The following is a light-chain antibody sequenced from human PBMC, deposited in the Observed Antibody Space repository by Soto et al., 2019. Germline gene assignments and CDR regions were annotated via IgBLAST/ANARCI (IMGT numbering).Light chain of an antibody. V-gene: IGKV3-15*01. CDR1: QSVSIN. Sequence: EVVLTQSPATLSVSPGERATLSCRASQSVSINLAWYQQKPGQAPRLLIYGASSLQSGVPSRFSGSGYGTDFTLTISSLQPEDFATYYCQQADSFPLSFGGGTKVEI. CDR2: GAS. J-gene: IGKJ4*01. CDR3: QQADSFPLS.